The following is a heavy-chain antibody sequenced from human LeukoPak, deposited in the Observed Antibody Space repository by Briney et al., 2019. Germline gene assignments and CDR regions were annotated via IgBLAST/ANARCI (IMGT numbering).Heavy chain of an antibody. Sequence: PSETLSLTCAVYGETFSCFYWSWIRQPPGKGLEWIGEIKYSGSTNYNPSLKSRVTISVDTSKNQFSLNLNSVTAADTAVYYCARISTVTHQFDYWGQGMLVTVSS. J-gene: IGHJ4*02. CDR1: GETFSCFY. CDR3: ARISTVTHQFDY. V-gene: IGHV4-34*01. D-gene: IGHD4-17*01. CDR2: IKYSGST.